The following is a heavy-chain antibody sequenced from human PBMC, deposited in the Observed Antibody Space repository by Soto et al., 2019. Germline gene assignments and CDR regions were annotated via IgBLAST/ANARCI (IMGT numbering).Heavy chain of an antibody. J-gene: IGHJ4*02. V-gene: IGHV1-2*02. CDR2: INPNSGGT. Sequence: ASVKVSCKASGYTFSGYYMHWVRQAPGQGLEWMGWINPNSGGTNYEQKFQGRVTMTTDTSINTAYMELSRLTSDDTAVYYCARDLAAAGEDLDYWGQGTLVTSPQ. CDR1: GYTFSGYY. D-gene: IGHD6-13*01. CDR3: ARDLAAAGEDLDY.